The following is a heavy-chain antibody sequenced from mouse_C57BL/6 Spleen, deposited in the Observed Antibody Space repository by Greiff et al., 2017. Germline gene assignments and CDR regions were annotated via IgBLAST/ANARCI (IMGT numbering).Heavy chain of an antibody. CDR1: GYAFSSSW. CDR2: IYPGDGDT. CDR3: AREGAYLDY. J-gene: IGHJ2*01. V-gene: IGHV1-82*01. Sequence: QVQLQQSGPELVKPGASVKISCKASGYAFSSSWMNWVKQRPGKGLEWIGRIYPGDGDTNYNGKFKGKATLTADKSSSTAYMQLSSLTSEDSAVYFWAREGAYLDYWGQGTTLTVSS.